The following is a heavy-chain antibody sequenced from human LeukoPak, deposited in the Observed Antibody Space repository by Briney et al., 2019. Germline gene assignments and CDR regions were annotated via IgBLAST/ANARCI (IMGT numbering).Heavy chain of an antibody. CDR2: ISGINTNT. Sequence: ASVKVSCKASGYTFSNYGIHCVRQAPGHGLEWMGWISGINTNTNYAQKVQGRVTMTADTSTATAYMELRSLRSDDTAVYYCARELGSGSYPFDYWGQGTLVTVSS. V-gene: IGHV1-18*01. J-gene: IGHJ4*02. D-gene: IGHD3-10*01. CDR3: ARELGSGSYPFDY. CDR1: GYTFSNYG.